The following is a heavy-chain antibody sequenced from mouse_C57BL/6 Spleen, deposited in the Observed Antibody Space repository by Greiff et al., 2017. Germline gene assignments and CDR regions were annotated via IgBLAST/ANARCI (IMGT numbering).Heavy chain of an antibody. CDR1: GFSLTSYG. CDR2: IWSGGST. V-gene: IGHV2-2*01. Sequence: QVQLQQSGPGLVQPSQSLSITCTVSGFSLTSYGVHWVRQSPGKGLEWLGVIWSGGSTDYNAAFISRLSISKDNSNRQVFFKMNSLQADDTAIYYCARGLIGTDWYFDVWGTGTTVTVSS. J-gene: IGHJ1*03. D-gene: IGHD4-1*01. CDR3: ARGLIGTDWYFDV.